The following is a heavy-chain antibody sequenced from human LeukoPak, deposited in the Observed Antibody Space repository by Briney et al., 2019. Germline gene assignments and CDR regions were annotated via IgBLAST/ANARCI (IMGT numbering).Heavy chain of an antibody. J-gene: IGHJ4*02. CDR2: INWNGGST. Sequence: GGSLRLSCAASGFTFDDYGMSWVRHAPGKGLEWVSGINWNGGSTGYADSVKGRFTISRDNAENSLYLQMNSLRAEDTAVYYCARENKAAAGDYWGQGTLVTVSS. CDR3: ARENKAAAGDY. V-gene: IGHV3-20*04. D-gene: IGHD6-13*01. CDR1: GFTFDDYG.